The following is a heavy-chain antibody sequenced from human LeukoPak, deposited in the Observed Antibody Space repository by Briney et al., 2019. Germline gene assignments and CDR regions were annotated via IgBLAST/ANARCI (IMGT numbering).Heavy chain of an antibody. J-gene: IGHJ4*02. V-gene: IGHV3-30*02. D-gene: IGHD3-22*01. CDR2: IRYDGSNK. CDR3: ARVYYYDSSGYLIPFDY. Sequence: GGSLRLSCAASGFTFSSYGMHWVRQAPGKGLEWVAFIRYDGSNKYYADSVKGRFTISRDNSKNTLYLQMNSLRAEDTAVYYCARVYYYDSSGYLIPFDYWGQGTLVTVSS. CDR1: GFTFSSYG.